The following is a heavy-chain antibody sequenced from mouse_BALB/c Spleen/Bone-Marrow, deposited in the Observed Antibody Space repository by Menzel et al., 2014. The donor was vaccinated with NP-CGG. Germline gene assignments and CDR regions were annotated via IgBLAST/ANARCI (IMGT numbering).Heavy chain of an antibody. V-gene: IGHV5-6*02. CDR1: GFTFSSYG. CDR2: ISSGGSYT. D-gene: IGHD2-10*02. J-gene: IGHJ1*01. CDR3: ARRGYGNSYWYFDV. Sequence: EVNLVESGGDLVKPGGSLKLSCAASGFTFSSYGMSWVRQTPDKRLEWVATISSGGSYTYYPDSVKGRFTIPRDNAKNTLYLQMSSLKSEDTAMYYCARRGYGNSYWYFDVWGAGTTVTVSS.